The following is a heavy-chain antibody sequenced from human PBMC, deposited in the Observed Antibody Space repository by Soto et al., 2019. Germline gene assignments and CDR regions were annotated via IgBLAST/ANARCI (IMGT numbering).Heavy chain of an antibody. Sequence: PSETLSLTCTVSGGSISSYYWSWIRQPPGKGLEWIGYIYYSGSTNYNPSLKSRVTISVDTSKNQFSLKLSSVTAADTAVYYCACSKDCTNGVCCFDYWGQGTLITVSS. V-gene: IGHV4-59*08. CDR2: IYYSGST. CDR3: ACSKDCTNGVCCFDY. J-gene: IGHJ4*02. CDR1: GGSISSYY. D-gene: IGHD2-8*01.